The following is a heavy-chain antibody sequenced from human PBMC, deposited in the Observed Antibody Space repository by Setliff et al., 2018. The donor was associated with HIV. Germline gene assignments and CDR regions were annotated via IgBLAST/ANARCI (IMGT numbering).Heavy chain of an antibody. CDR2: FSFSADN. Sequence: SETLSLTCTVSGVSISRYYWSWIRQPPGKGLEWIGYFSFSADNKYNPSLQSRVAISGDTSKNQFSLTLNSLTAADTALYYCARAFRPNDAFNTWGQGTMVTVSS. J-gene: IGHJ3*02. V-gene: IGHV4-59*01. CDR3: ARAFRPNDAFNT. CDR1: GVSISRYY.